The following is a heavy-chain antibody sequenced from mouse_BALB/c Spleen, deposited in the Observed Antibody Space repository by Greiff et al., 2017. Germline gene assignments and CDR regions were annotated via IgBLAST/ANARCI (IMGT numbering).Heavy chain of an antibody. CDR1: GFTFSSYA. V-gene: IGHV5-9-4*01. Sequence: EVKLVESGGGLVKPGGSLKLSCAASGFTFSSYAMSWVRQSPEKRLEWVAEISSGGSYTYYPDTVTGRFTISRDNAKNTLYLEMSSLRSEDTAMYYCAREHYYGSSPYFDYWGQGTTLTVSS. J-gene: IGHJ2*01. D-gene: IGHD1-1*01. CDR3: AREHYYGSSPYFDY. CDR2: ISSGGSYT.